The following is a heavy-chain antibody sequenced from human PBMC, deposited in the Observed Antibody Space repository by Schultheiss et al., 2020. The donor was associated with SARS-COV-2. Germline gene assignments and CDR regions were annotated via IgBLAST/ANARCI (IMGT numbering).Heavy chain of an antibody. CDR2: ISYDGSNK. J-gene: IGHJ4*02. V-gene: IGHV3-30*04. CDR1: GFTFSSYA. Sequence: GGSLRLSCAASGFTFSSYAMSWVRQAPGKGLEWVAVISYDGSNKYYADSVKGRFTISRDNSKNTLYLQMNSLRDEDTAVYYCARDGDTGGHFDYWGQGTLVTVSS. CDR3: ARDGDTGGHFDY. D-gene: IGHD5-18*01.